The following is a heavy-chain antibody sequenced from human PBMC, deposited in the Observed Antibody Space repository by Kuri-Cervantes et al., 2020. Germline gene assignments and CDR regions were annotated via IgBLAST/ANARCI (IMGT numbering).Heavy chain of an antibody. V-gene: IGHV3-23*01. Sequence: LSLTCAASGFTFSSYAMSWVRQAPGKGLEWVSAISGSGGSTYYADSVKGRFTISRDNSKNTLYLQMNSLRAEDTAVYYCAKEGYSYGEFDCWGQGTLVTVSS. CDR2: ISGSGGST. CDR1: GFTFSSYA. CDR3: AKEGYSYGEFDC. J-gene: IGHJ4*02. D-gene: IGHD5-18*01.